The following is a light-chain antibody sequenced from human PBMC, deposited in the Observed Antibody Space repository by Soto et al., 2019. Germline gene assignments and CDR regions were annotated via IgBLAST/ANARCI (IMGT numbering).Light chain of an antibody. CDR1: QSVSSSY. CDR2: DAS. J-gene: IGKJ2*01. V-gene: IGKV3-20*01. CDR3: QQYCSSSYT. Sequence: EIVLTQSPGTLSLSPGERATLSCRASQSVSSSYLAWYQQKPGQAHRLLIYDASSRATGIPDRFSGSGSGTDFTLTISRLEPEDFAVYYCQQYCSSSYTFGQGTNLEIK.